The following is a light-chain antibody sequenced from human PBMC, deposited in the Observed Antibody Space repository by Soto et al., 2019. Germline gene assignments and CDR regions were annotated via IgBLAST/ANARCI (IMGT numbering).Light chain of an antibody. J-gene: IGKJ1*01. CDR3: QQYGSSRWT. CDR2: GAS. CDR1: QSVGKSF. V-gene: IGKV3-20*01. Sequence: EIVMTQSPATLSVSPVEIATLSFSASQSVGKSFLAWYQQKPGQAPRLLIYGASSRATGIPDRFSGSGSGTDFTLTISRLEPEDFAVYYCQQYGSSRWTCGQGTKVDIK.